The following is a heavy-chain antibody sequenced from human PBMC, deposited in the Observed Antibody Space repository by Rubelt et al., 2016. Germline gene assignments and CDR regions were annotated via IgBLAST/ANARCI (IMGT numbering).Heavy chain of an antibody. CDR2: ISAYNGNT. J-gene: IGHJ2*01. CDR1: GYTFTSYG. V-gene: IGHV1-18*01. CDR3: ARDRIRIAARQGWYFDL. D-gene: IGHD6-6*01. Sequence: QVQLVQSGAEVKKPGASVKVSCKASGYTFTSYGISWVRQAPGQGLEWMGWISAYNGNTNYAQKLQGRVPMTTDTSTSTAYMELRSLRSDDTALYYCARDRIRIAARQGWYFDLWGRGTLVTVSS.